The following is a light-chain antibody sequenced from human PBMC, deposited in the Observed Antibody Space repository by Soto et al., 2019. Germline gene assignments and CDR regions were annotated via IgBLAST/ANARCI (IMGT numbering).Light chain of an antibody. J-gene: IGKJ4*01. CDR3: EQRSNLPT. CDR1: QSVSSY. CDR2: EAS. Sequence: EIVLTQSPDTLSLSPGERATLSCRASQSVSSYLAWYQQKPGQAPRLLIYEASNRATGIPARFSGSGSGTDFTLTISSLEPEDCAVYYCEQRSNLPTFGGGTKVEIK. V-gene: IGKV3-11*01.